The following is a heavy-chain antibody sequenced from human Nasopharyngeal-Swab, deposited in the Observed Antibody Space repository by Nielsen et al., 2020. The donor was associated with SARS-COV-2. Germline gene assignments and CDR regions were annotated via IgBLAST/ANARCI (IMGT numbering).Heavy chain of an antibody. V-gene: IGHV3-23*01. CDR2: LSGSGGST. CDR3: AKDLVRDTYYFDY. D-gene: IGHD4-17*01. CDR1: GFTSSSHA. Sequence: GGPLRLCCAASGFTSSSHAMSWVRPAPGKGLEWVSALSGSGGSTYYADSVKGRFTISRDNSKNTLYLQMNSLRAEDTAVYYCAKDLVRDTYYFDYWGQGTLVTVSS. J-gene: IGHJ4*02.